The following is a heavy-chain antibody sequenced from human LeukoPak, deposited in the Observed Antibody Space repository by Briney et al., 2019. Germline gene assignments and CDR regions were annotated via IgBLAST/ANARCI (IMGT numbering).Heavy chain of an antibody. CDR2: ISGSGEST. CDR3: AKDSATYGRFDY. J-gene: IGHJ4*02. Sequence: PGGSLRLSCAASGFTFSSYSMNWVRQAPGRGLEWVSTISGSGESTYYADSVKGRFTISRDNSKNTVYLQLNSLRAEDTAVYFCAKDSATYGRFDYWGQGTLVTVSS. V-gene: IGHV3-23*01. D-gene: IGHD3-10*01. CDR1: GFTFSSYS.